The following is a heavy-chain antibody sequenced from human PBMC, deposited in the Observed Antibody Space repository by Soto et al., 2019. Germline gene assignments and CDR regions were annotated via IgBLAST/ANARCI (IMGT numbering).Heavy chain of an antibody. CDR1: GASIRSTSYY. V-gene: IGHV4-39*01. CDR3: TRHEGGAAADRPLDY. CDR2: IYYSGST. J-gene: IGHJ4*02. D-gene: IGHD6-13*01. Sequence: QLRLQESGPGLVKPSETLSLTCSVSGASIRSTSYYWGWIRQPPGKGLEWIGSIYYSGSTHYSPSLKSPIIMSTDTSTNQFSLKLTSVTAAYRAVYYCTRHEGGAAADRPLDYWGQGTLVTASS.